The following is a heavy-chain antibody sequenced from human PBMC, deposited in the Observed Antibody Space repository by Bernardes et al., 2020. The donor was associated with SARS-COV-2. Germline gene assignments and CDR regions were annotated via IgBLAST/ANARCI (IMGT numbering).Heavy chain of an antibody. CDR1: GGSISNYY. D-gene: IGHD1-26*01. V-gene: IGHV4-59*01. Sequence: SETLSLTCIVSGGSISNYYWSWIRQPPGKGLEWIGRINYSGTTNYNPSLKSRVTISVDTSKNQFSLKLSSVTTADTAFYYCARGLPSGSWHLDYWGQGTLVTVSS. CDR3: ARGLPSGSWHLDY. J-gene: IGHJ4*02. CDR2: INYSGTT.